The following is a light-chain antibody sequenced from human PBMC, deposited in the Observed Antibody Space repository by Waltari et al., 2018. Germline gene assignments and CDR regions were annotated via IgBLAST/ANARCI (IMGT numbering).Light chain of an antibody. V-gene: IGKV1-39*01. CDR3: QQYDISPWT. CDR1: QSIRTY. CDR2: AAS. J-gene: IGKJ1*01. Sequence: DIQMTQSPSSLSASVGDSVTITCRASQSIRTYFNWYQQKPGKAPKLLICAASILQSGVPSRFSGSGSGTDFTLTISSLQPEDFAVYYCQQYDISPWTFGQGTKVEIK.